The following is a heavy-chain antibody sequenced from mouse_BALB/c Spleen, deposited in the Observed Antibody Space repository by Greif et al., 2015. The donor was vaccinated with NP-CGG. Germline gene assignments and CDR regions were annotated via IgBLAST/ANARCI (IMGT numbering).Heavy chain of an antibody. D-gene: IGHD1-1*02. CDR3: ARGGSYAMDY. Sequence: VQLQQSGAELARPGASVKLSCKASGYTFTSYWMQWVKQRPGQGLEWIGAIYPGDGDTRYTQKFKGKATLTADKSSSTAYMQLSSLASEDSAVYHCARGGSYAMDYWGQGTSVTVSS. CDR2: IYPGDGDT. V-gene: IGHV1-87*01. CDR1: GYTFTSYW. J-gene: IGHJ4*01.